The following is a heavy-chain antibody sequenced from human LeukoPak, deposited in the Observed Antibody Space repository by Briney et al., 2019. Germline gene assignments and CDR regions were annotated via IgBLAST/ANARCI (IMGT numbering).Heavy chain of an antibody. CDR3: ARAPSLRYFDWLSYLHFDY. CDR1: GFTFSDYY. J-gene: IGHJ4*02. CDR2: ISSSSSYT. Sequence: GGSLRLSCAASGFTFSDYYMSRIRQAPGKGLEWVSYISSSSSYTNYADSVKGRFTISRDNAKNSLYLQMNSLRAEDTAVYYCARAPSLRYFDWLSYLHFDYWGQGTLVTVSS. V-gene: IGHV3-11*05. D-gene: IGHD3-9*01.